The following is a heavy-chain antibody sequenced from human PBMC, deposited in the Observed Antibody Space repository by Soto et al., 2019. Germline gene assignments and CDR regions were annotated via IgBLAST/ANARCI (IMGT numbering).Heavy chain of an antibody. Sequence: GVSVKVSCKASGGTFSSYAISWVRQAPGQGLEWMGGIIPIFGTANYAQKFQGRVTITADESTSTAYMELSSLRSEDTAVYYCATSPGSILEWTRFYFDYWGQGTLVTVS. CDR3: ATSPGSILEWTRFYFDY. CDR1: GGTFSSYA. V-gene: IGHV1-69*13. CDR2: IIPIFGTA. D-gene: IGHD3-3*01. J-gene: IGHJ4*02.